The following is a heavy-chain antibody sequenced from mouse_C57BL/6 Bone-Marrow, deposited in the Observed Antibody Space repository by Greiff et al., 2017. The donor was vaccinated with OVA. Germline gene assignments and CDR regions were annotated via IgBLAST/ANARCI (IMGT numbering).Heavy chain of an antibody. V-gene: IGHV1-82*01. J-gene: IGHJ2*01. CDR3: AGLDYFDY. CDR2: IYPGDGDT. CDR1: GYAFSSSW. Sequence: VKLQESGPELVKPGASVKISCKASGYAFSSSWMNWVKQRPGKGLEWIGRIYPGDGDTNYNGKFKGKATLTADKSSSTAYMQLSSLTSEDSAVYFCAGLDYFDYWGQGTTLTVSS.